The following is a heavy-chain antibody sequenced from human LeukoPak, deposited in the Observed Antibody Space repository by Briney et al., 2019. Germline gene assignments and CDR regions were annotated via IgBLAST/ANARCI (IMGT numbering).Heavy chain of an antibody. V-gene: IGHV3-30*18. CDR3: AKDRNSRYYYYGMDV. J-gene: IGHJ6*02. CDR2: ISYDGSNK. CDR1: GFTFSSYG. Sequence: GGSLRLSCAASGFTFSSYGMHWVRQAPGKGLEWVAVISYDGSNKYYAGSVKGRFTISRDNSKNTLYLQMNSLRAEDTAVYYCAKDRNSRYYYYGMDVWGQGTTVTVSS. D-gene: IGHD1-14*01.